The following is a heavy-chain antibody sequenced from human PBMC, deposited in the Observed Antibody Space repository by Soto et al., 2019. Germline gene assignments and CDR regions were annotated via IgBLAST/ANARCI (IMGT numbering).Heavy chain of an antibody. Sequence: ASVKVSCKVSGYTLTELSMHWARQTPGRGLEWMGGFDPADGETIYAQKFQGRVTMTEDTSTDTAYMDLTSLRSEDTAVYYCTVGRELSSGWHRYFDYWGQGTLVTVSS. V-gene: IGHV1-24*01. CDR3: TVGRELSSGWHRYFDY. D-gene: IGHD6-19*01. CDR2: FDPADGET. CDR1: GYTLTELS. J-gene: IGHJ4*02.